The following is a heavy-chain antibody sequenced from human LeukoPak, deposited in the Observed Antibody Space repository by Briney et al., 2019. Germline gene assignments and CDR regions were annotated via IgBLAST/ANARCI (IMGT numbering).Heavy chain of an antibody. V-gene: IGHV1-46*01. CDR3: ARDGYCSGGSCHSFEY. D-gene: IGHD2-15*01. J-gene: IGHJ4*02. Sequence: GASVKVSCKASGYTFTSYYMHWVRQAPGQGLEWMGIINPSGDSTTYAQKFQGRVTMTRDMSTSTVYMELSSLRSEDTAVYFCARDGYCSGGSCHSFEYWGQGTLVTVSS. CDR2: INPSGDST. CDR1: GYTFTSYY.